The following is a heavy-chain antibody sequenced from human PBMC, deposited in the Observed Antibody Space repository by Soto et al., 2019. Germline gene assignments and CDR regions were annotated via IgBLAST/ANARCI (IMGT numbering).Heavy chain of an antibody. Sequence: GESLKISCKGSGYSFTSYWIGWVRQMPGKGLEWMGIIYPGDSDTRYGPSFQGQVTISADKSISTAYLQWSSLKALDTAMYYWAGLSPADHNWFAPWGKGTLVTVPS. CDR2: IYPGDSDT. J-gene: IGHJ5*02. CDR1: GYSFTSYW. CDR3: AGLSPADHNWFAP. V-gene: IGHV5-51*01.